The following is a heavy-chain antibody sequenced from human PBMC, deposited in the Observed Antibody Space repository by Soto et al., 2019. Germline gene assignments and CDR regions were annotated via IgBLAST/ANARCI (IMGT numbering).Heavy chain of an antibody. CDR3: ARDSDSNAYYYYGMDV. D-gene: IGHD4-4*01. V-gene: IGHV4-31*03. J-gene: IGHJ6*02. CDR1: GGSISSGDY. CDR2: IFYSGNT. Sequence: TVSGGSISSGDYWSWIRQHPGKGLEWIGYIFYSGNTYYNPSLKSRVTISVDTSKNQFSLKLSSVTAADTAVYYCARDSDSNAYYYYGMDVWGHGITVTVSS.